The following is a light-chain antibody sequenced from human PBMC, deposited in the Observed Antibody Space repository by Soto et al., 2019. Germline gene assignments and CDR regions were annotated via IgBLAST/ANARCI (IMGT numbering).Light chain of an antibody. CDR3: QQYGGSTRT. CDR2: GAS. J-gene: IGKJ1*01. V-gene: IGKV3-20*01. Sequence: EIVMTQSPATLSVSPGERATLSCRASQSVSSNLAWYQQKPGQAPRLLIYGASTRATGVPDRITGSGSGTDFTLSISRLEPEDFAVYYCQQYGGSTRTFGQGTKVDI. CDR1: QSVSSN.